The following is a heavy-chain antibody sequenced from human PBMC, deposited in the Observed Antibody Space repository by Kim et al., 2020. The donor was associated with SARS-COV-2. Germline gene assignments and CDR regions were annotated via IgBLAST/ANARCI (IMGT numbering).Heavy chain of an antibody. Sequence: SETLSLTCSVSGDSISSGDYFWGWVRQLPGKGLEWIGYIFYTGSTYYSPSLKSRATIAVDTSKNQISLKLTSLTDADTALYYCARDARNYGSGRGCMDV. CDR2: IFYTGST. J-gene: IGHJ6*01. CDR1: GDSISSGDYF. CDR3: ARDARNYGSGRGCMDV. D-gene: IGHD3-10*01. V-gene: IGHV4-31*03.